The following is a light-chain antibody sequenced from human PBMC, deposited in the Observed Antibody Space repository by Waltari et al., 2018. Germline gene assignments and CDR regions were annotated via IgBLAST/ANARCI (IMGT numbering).Light chain of an antibody. CDR1: LLPKQF. J-gene: IGLJ2*01. CDR3: QSVDVTALP. CDR2: KDT. V-gene: IGLV3-25*03. Sequence: SYELTQPPSVSVSPGQTATITCSGDLLPKQFAYWYQQRPGQAPVLLIYKDTERASGIPERFSGSTSGTTVTLSIAGGQAEDEADYFCQSVDVTALPFGGGTRLTVL.